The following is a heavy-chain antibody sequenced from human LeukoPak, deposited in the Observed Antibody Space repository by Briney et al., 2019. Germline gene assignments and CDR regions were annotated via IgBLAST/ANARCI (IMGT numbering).Heavy chain of an antibody. CDR3: ARRAGYNYCFDY. V-gene: IGHV3-21*01. Sequence: GGSLRLSCAASGFTFSGYSMNWVRQAPGKGLEWVSSISASSSYIYYADSVKGRFTISRDNAKNSLYLQMNSLRAEDTAVYYCARRAGYNYCFDYWGQGALVTVSS. D-gene: IGHD5-24*01. CDR2: ISASSSYI. J-gene: IGHJ4*02. CDR1: GFTFSGYS.